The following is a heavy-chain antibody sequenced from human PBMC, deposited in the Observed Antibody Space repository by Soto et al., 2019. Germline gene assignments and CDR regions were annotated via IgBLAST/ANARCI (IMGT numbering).Heavy chain of an antibody. J-gene: IGHJ4*02. CDR3: AHGSGWLFDY. CDR2: LYWNDDN. D-gene: IGHD6-19*01. V-gene: IGHV2-5*01. CDR1: GFSLSTTEVG. Sequence: QITLKESGPTLVKPTQTLTLTCTFSGFSLSTTEVGVGWIRQPPGKALEWLALLYWNDDNRYSPSLRSRLTLTKDTSKNQVVLTMPNMDPVDTATYYCAHGSGWLFDYWGQGTLVTVSS.